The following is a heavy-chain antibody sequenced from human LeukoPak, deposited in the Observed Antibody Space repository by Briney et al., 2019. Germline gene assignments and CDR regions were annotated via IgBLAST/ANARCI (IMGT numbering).Heavy chain of an antibody. CDR2: ISSSSSYI. CDR1: GFTFSSYS. J-gene: IGHJ4*02. D-gene: IGHD2-15*01. CDR3: AKDRGVVVAATYYFDY. V-gene: IGHV3-21*01. Sequence: GGSLRLSCAASGFTFSSYSMNWVRQAPGKGLEWVSSISSSSSYIYYADSVKGRFTISRDNAKNSLYLQMNSLRAEDTAVYYCAKDRGVVVAATYYFDYWGQGTLVTVSS.